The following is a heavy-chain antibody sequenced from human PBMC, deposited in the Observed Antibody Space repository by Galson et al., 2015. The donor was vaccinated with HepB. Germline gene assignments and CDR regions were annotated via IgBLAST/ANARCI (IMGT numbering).Heavy chain of an antibody. J-gene: IGHJ3*02. Sequence: SVKVSCKVSGYTLTELSMHWVRQAPGKGLEWMGGFDPEDGETIYAQKFQGRVTMTEDTSTDTAYMELSSLRSEDTAVYYCATAREWELPHCAAFDIWGQGTMVTVSS. CDR2: FDPEDGET. CDR3: ATAREWELPHCAAFDI. V-gene: IGHV1-24*01. D-gene: IGHD1-26*01. CDR1: GYTLTELS.